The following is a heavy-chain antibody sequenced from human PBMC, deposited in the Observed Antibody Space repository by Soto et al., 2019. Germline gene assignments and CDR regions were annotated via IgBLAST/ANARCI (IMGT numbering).Heavy chain of an antibody. Sequence: GASVKVSCKASGYTFTTYGITWVRQASGQGLEWMGWISVYTGNTNYAQKLQDRVTMTTDTSTTTAYMELRSLRSDDTAVYYCARRTNLYNAFDPWGQGTLVTVSS. CDR2: ISVYTGNT. CDR1: GYTFTTYG. D-gene: IGHD1-1*01. J-gene: IGHJ5*02. CDR3: ARRTNLYNAFDP. V-gene: IGHV1-18*01.